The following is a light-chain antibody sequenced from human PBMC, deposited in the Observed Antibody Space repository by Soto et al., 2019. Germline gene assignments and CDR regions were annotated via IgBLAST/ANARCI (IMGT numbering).Light chain of an antibody. CDR3: QQYDSTPPT. CDR2: GAS. CDR1: QSVNSNY. V-gene: IGKV3-20*01. Sequence: EIVLTQSPGTLSLSPGDRATLSCRASQSVNSNYLAWYQRKPGQAPRLLIYGASNRATDIPYRFSASGSGTDLTLTITRLDAEDFAVYYCQQYDSTPPTFGRRTKVEVK. J-gene: IGKJ1*01.